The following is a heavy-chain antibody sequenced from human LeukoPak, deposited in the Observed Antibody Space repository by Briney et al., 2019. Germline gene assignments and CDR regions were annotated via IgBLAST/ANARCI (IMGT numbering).Heavy chain of an antibody. CDR2: ISSSSSYI. CDR3: ARHTYYYDSSGYYYPPDY. D-gene: IGHD3-22*01. Sequence: GGSLRLSCKAPGIVFTDYAMTWVRQAPGKGLEWVSSISSSSSYIYYADSVKGRFTISRDNAKNSLYLQMNSLRAEDTAVYYCARHTYYYDSSGYYYPPDYWGQGTLVTVSS. V-gene: IGHV3-21*01. CDR1: GIVFTDYA. J-gene: IGHJ4*02.